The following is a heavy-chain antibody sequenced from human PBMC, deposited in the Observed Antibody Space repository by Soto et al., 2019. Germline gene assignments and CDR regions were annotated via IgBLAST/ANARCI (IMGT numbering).Heavy chain of an antibody. CDR2: INSDGSST. D-gene: IGHD2-15*01. J-gene: IGHJ4*02. CDR3: ARTSLVVAAATREDY. V-gene: IGHV3-74*01. Sequence: EVQLAESGGALVQPGGSLSLSCAASGFTFSSYWMHWVRQAPGTGLVWVSRINSDGSSTSYADSVKGRFTISRDNAKNTLYLQMNSLRAEDTAVYYCARTSLVVAAATREDYWGQGTLVTVSS. CDR1: GFTFSSYW.